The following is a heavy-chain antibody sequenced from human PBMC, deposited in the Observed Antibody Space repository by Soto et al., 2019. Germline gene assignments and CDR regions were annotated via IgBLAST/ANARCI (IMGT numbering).Heavy chain of an antibody. D-gene: IGHD3-3*01. CDR1: GYTFTSYA. Sequence: GASVKVSCKASGYTFTSYAMHWVRQAPGQRLEWIGWINAGNGNTKYSQKFQGRVTITRDTSASTAYMELSSLRSEDTAVYYCARDYVYYDFWSGYYTGNWFDPWGQGTLVTVSS. V-gene: IGHV1-3*01. J-gene: IGHJ5*02. CDR2: INAGNGNT. CDR3: ARDYVYYDFWSGYYTGNWFDP.